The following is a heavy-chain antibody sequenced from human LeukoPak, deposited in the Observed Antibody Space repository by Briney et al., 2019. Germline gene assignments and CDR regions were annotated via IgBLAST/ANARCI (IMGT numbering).Heavy chain of an antibody. V-gene: IGHV1-8*03. D-gene: IGHD3-10*01. CDR1: GYTFTSYD. Sequence: GASVKVSCKASGYTFTSYDINWVRQATGQGLEWMGWMNPNSGNTGYAQKFQGRVTITRNTSISTAYMELSSLRSEDTAVYYCARGERFRTGNWFDPWGQGTLVTVSS. CDR2: MNPNSGNT. CDR3: ARGERFRTGNWFDP. J-gene: IGHJ5*02.